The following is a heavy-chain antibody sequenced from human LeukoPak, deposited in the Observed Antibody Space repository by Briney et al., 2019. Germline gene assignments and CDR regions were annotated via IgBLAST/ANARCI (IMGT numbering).Heavy chain of an antibody. CDR3: ARAGGPDAFDL. D-gene: IGHD3-16*01. CDR2: ISYDGSNK. J-gene: IGHJ3*01. V-gene: IGHV3-30*04. CDR1: GFTFSSYA. Sequence: GGSLRLSCAASGFTFSSYAMHWVRQAPGKGLEWVAVISYDGSNKYHADSVKGRFTISRDNSKNTLYLQMNSLRAEDTAVYYCARAGGPDAFDLWGQGTMVTVSS.